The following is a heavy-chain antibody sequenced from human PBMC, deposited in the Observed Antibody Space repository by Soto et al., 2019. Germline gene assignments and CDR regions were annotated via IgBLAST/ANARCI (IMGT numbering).Heavy chain of an antibody. CDR1: GGSISSGDYY. J-gene: IGHJ5*02. D-gene: IGHD5-12*01. V-gene: IGHV4-30-4*01. Sequence: SETLSLTCTVSGGSISSGDYYWSWIRQPPGKGLEWIGYIYYSGSTYYNPSLKSRVTISVDTSKNQFSPKLSSVTAADTAVYYCARRGYSGLRTIGGWFDPWGQGTLVTVSS. CDR3: ARRGYSGLRTIGGWFDP. CDR2: IYYSGST.